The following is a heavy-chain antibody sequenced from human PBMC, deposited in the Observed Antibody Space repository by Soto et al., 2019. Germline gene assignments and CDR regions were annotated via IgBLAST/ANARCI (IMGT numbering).Heavy chain of an antibody. CDR3: ARGVSYRWVY. CDR2: VHHSGTT. D-gene: IGHD3-16*02. CDR1: GGSVNTGYW. J-gene: IGHJ4*02. Sequence: ETLSLTCSVSGGSVNTGYWWSWVRQPPGKGLEWIVEVHHSGTTNYIQSLTSRLTMSVDKSGKQVSLELTSVAAADTAVYYCARGVSYRWVYWGQGTLVTVYS. V-gene: IGHV4-4*02.